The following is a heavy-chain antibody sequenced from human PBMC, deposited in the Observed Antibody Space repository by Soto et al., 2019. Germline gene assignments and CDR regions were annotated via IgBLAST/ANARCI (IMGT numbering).Heavy chain of an antibody. CDR3: ARDEDYPDNGFDY. CDR1: GFTFSRHG. Sequence: QVQLVESGGGVVQPGTCLRLSCAASGFTFSRHGMHWVRQTPGKRLEWLAVILNDASGHSYADSVKGRFTISRDNFENTLSLQMNGLRLEDTAMSYCARDEDYPDNGFDYWGQGTLVTVSS. V-gene: IGHV3-33*01. J-gene: IGHJ4*02. CDR2: ILNDASGH. D-gene: IGHD4-17*01.